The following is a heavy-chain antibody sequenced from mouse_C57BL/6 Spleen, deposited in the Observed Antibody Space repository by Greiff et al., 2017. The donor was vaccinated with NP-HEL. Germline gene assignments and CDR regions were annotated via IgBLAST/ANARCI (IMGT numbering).Heavy chain of an antibody. CDR3: TGSPGSYFDY. J-gene: IGHJ2*01. CDR1: GFTFSNYW. Sequence: EVKVEESGGGLVQPGGSMKLSCVASGFTFSNYWMNWVRQSPEKGLEWVAQIRLKSDNYATHYAESVKGRFTISRDDSKSSVYLQMNNLRAEDTGIYYCTGSPGSYFDYWGQGTTLTVSS. V-gene: IGHV6-3*01. CDR2: IRLKSDNYAT.